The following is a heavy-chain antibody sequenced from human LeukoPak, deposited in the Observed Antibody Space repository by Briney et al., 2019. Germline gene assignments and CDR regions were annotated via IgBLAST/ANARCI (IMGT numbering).Heavy chain of an antibody. Sequence: GGSLRLSCAASGFILRNYGIHWVRQAPGKGLEWVAFIRDNGSTKYYVDSVKGRFTISRDNSKNTLYLQMNSLRVEDTAIYYCAKVGSNSWGIFDVWGQGTMVTVSS. CDR1: GFILRNYG. CDR3: AKVGSNSWGIFDV. J-gene: IGHJ3*01. V-gene: IGHV3-30*02. D-gene: IGHD6-13*01. CDR2: IRDNGSTK.